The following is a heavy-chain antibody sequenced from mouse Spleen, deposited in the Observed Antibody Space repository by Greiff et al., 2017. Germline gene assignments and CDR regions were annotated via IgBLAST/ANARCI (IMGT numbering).Heavy chain of an antibody. D-gene: IGHD2-1*01. CDR2: ISSGGGNT. J-gene: IGHJ4*01. Sequence: EVHLVESGGGLVKLGGSLKLSCAASGFTFSSYAMSWVRQTPEKRLEWVATISSGGGNTYYPDSVKGRFTISRDNAKNTLYLQMSSLKSEDTAMYYCARHGYGNLYYYAMDYWGQGTSVTVSS. CDR1: GFTFSSYA. V-gene: IGHV5-9-3*01. CDR3: ARHGYGNLYYYAMDY.